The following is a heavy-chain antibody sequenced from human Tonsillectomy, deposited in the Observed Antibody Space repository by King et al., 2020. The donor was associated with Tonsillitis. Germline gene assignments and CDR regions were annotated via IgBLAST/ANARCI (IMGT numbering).Heavy chain of an antibody. CDR2: ISYDGSNK. Sequence: VQLVESGGGVVQPGRSLRLSCAASGFTFSSYGMHWVRQAPGKGLEWVALISYDGSNKYYADSVKGRFTISRDNSKNTLYLQMNSLRAEDTAVYYCARVPTITMIVVDPDAFGLWGQGTMVTVSS. CDR1: GFTFSSYG. V-gene: IGHV3-33*05. CDR3: ARVPTITMIVVDPDAFGL. D-gene: IGHD3-22*01. J-gene: IGHJ3*01.